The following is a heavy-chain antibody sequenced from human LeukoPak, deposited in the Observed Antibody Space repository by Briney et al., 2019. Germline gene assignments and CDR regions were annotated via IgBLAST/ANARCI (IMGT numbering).Heavy chain of an antibody. Sequence: GGSLRLSCAASGFTFSSYAMSWVRQAPGKGLEWVSVIGGSGGRTSYADSVKGRFTVSRDNSKNTLYLQMNSLRAEDTAVYYCAKVGYYDSSGYHYWGQGTLVTVSS. J-gene: IGHJ4*02. CDR2: IGGSGGRT. CDR1: GFTFSSYA. D-gene: IGHD3-22*01. CDR3: AKVGYYDSSGYHY. V-gene: IGHV3-23*01.